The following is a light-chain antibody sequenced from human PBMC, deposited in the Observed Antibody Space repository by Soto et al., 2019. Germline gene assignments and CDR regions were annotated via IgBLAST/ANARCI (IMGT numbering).Light chain of an antibody. CDR2: GAS. J-gene: IGKJ5*01. Sequence: ENVFAQSPGTPSLSPLERATLSCRASQSVSRSYFAWYQQKPGQAPRLLIYGASSRATGIPARFSGSGSGTDFTLTISSLEPEDFAVYYCQQRRDWPITFGQGTRLEIK. CDR3: QQRRDWPIT. CDR1: QSVSRSY. V-gene: IGKV3D-20*02.